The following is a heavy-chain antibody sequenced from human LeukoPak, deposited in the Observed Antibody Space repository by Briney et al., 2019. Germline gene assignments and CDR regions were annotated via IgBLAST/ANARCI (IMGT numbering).Heavy chain of an antibody. CDR2: ISRSGVAT. D-gene: IGHD3-22*01. CDR1: GFTFSSYS. V-gene: IGHV3-23*01. J-gene: IGHJ4*02. Sequence: PGGSLRLSCAASGFTFSSYSMNWVRQASGKGLEWDSTISRSGVATYYANSVKGRFTISRDNSKNTVYLQMNSLRAEDTAIYYCAKHSHDGSAPYYEVQLDYWGQGTLVTVSS. CDR3: AKHSHDGSAPYYEVQLDY.